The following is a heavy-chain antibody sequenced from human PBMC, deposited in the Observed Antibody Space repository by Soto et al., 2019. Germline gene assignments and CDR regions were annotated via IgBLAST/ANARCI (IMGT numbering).Heavy chain of an antibody. CDR1: GGSFSGYY. V-gene: IGHV4-34*01. D-gene: IGHD1-26*01. CDR3: ASWEEGFDC. J-gene: IGHJ4*02. Sequence: SETLSLTYAVFGGSFSGYYWSWIRQPPGKGLEWIGEINHSGSTNYNPSLESRVTLSVDTSKNQFSLKLSSVTAADTAVYYCASWEEGFDCRGQGTLVTVSS. CDR2: INHSGST.